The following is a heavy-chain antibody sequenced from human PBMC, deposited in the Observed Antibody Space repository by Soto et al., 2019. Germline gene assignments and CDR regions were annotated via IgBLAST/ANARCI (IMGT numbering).Heavy chain of an antibody. CDR3: ARLQDWAATLGY. J-gene: IGHJ4*02. CDR2: IYWDDDK. CDR1: GFSLSTTGVG. Sequence: QITLKESGPPLVNPTQTVTLTCTFSGFSLSTTGVGVGWIRQPPGKALEWLAVIYWDDDKRYSPSLKSRLTSTKDTSKYQVVLRLPPVDPVDTATYCGARLQDWAATLGYWGQGTLVTVSS. D-gene: IGHD3-16*01. V-gene: IGHV2-5*02.